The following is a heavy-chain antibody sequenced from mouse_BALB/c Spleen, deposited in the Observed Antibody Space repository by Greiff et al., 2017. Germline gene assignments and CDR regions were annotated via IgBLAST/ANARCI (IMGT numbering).Heavy chain of an antibody. CDR2: ISSGGSYT. CDR1: GFTFSSYA. Sequence: EVQRVESGGGLVKPGGSLKLSCAASGFTFSSYAMSWVRQSPEKRLEWVAEISSGGSYTYYPDSVKGRFTISRDNAKNTLYLQMSSLKSEDTAMYDSANGGSLQYGDLEVWGAGTTGTVSS. CDR3: ANGGSLQYGDLEV. D-gene: IGHD1-1*01. V-gene: IGHV5-6*01. J-gene: IGHJ1*01.